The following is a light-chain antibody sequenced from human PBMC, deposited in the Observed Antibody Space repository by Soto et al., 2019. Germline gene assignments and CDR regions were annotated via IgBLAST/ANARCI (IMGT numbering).Light chain of an antibody. CDR3: QQYGSLSWT. CDR1: QGISGNY. J-gene: IGKJ1*01. V-gene: IGKV3-20*01. CDR2: GAS. Sequence: IVLTQSPATLSVSPRERATLSCRASQGISGNYLAWYLQKPGQAPRLLIYGASTRATGVPDRFSGSGSGTDFTLTISRLEPEDFAVYHCQQYGSLSWTFGQGTKV.